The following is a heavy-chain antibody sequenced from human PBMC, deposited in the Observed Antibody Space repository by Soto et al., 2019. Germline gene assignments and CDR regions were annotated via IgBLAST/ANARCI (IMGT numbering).Heavy chain of an antibody. Sequence: PSETLSLTCTVSGGSVSSSSYYWGWVRQPPGKGLEWIGSVYYSGSTYYNPSLESRVTISVDTSKNQFSLKLSSVTAADTAVYYCARSFSGYDWAGYYYGMDVWGQGTTVTVSS. CDR2: VYYSGST. CDR1: GGSVSSSSYY. D-gene: IGHD5-12*01. J-gene: IGHJ6*02. V-gene: IGHV4-39*07. CDR3: ARSFSGYDWAGYYYGMDV.